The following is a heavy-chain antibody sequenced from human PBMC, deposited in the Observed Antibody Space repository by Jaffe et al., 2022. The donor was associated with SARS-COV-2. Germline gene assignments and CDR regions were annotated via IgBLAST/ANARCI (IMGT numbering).Heavy chain of an antibody. V-gene: IGHV3-48*03. D-gene: IGHD1-26*01. CDR1: GFTFSSYE. Sequence: EVQLVESGGGLVQPGGSLRLSCAASGFTFSSYEMNWVRQAPGKGLEWVSYISSSGSTIYYADSVKGRFTISRDNAKNSLYLQMNSLRAEDTAVYYCARAEHRTYYYYYGMDVWGQGTTVTVSS. CDR2: ISSSGSTI. CDR3: ARAEHRTYYYYYGMDV. J-gene: IGHJ6*02.